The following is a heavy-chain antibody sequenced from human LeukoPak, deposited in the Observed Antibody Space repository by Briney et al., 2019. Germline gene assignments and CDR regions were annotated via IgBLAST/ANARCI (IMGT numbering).Heavy chain of an antibody. D-gene: IGHD1-26*01. CDR3: ARVPQWGATK. CDR1: GFIFSDYY. Sequence: SGGSLRLSCAASGFIFSDYYMSWIRQAPGKGLEWVSSISSSSSYIYYADSVKGRFTISRDNAKNSLYLQMNSLRAEDTAVYYCARVPQWGATKWGQGTLVTVSS. CDR2: ISSSSSYI. V-gene: IGHV3-11*06. J-gene: IGHJ4*02.